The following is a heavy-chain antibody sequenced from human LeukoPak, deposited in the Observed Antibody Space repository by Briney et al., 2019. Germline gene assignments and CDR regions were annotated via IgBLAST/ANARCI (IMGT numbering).Heavy chain of an antibody. CDR2: IYHSGST. Sequence: KSSETLSLTCTVSGYSISSGYYWGWIRQPPGKGLEWIGSIYHSGSTYYNPSLKSRVTISVDTSRNQFSLKLSSVTAADTAVYYCARGDYGDSRHWYFDLWGRGTLVTVSS. V-gene: IGHV4-38-2*02. CDR1: GYSISSGYY. D-gene: IGHD4-17*01. J-gene: IGHJ2*01. CDR3: ARGDYGDSRHWYFDL.